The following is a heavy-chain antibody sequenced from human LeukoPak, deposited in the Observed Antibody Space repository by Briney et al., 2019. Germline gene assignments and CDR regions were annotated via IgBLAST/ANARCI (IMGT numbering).Heavy chain of an antibody. V-gene: IGHV1-18*01. CDR2: ISAYNGNT. CDR1: GYTFTNYG. Sequence: GASVKVSCKASGYTFTNYGIHWVRQAPGQGLEWMGWISAYNGNTNSAQKLQGRVTMTRDTSISTAHMELSRLRSDDTAVYYCARDSRPIFEWQQLGGDYWGQGTLVTVSS. J-gene: IGHJ4*02. D-gene: IGHD6-13*01. CDR3: ARDSRPIFEWQQLGGDY.